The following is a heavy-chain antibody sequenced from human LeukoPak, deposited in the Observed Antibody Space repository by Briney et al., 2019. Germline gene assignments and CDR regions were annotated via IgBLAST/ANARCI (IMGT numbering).Heavy chain of an antibody. Sequence: GGSLRLSCAASGFTFSNAWMSWVRQALGKGLEWVGRIKSKTDGGTTDYAAPVKGRFTISRDDSKNTLYLQMNSLKTEDTAVYYCTTGIPGAEDAFDIWGQGTMVTVSS. CDR3: TTGIPGAEDAFDI. CDR1: GFTFSNAW. J-gene: IGHJ3*02. D-gene: IGHD2-21*01. CDR2: IKSKTDGGTT. V-gene: IGHV3-15*01.